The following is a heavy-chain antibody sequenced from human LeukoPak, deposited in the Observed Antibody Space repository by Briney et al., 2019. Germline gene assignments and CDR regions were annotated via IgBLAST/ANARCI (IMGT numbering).Heavy chain of an antibody. CDR2: THYSGST. CDR3: ARDNGWSLFDI. V-gene: IGHV4-59*12. Sequence: SETLSLTCTVSGGSISSYYWSWIRQPPGKGLEWIGHTHYSGSTNYNPSLKSRVIISVDTSKNQFSLKLSSVTAADTAVYYCARDNGWSLFDIWGQGTMVTVSP. CDR1: GGSISSYY. J-gene: IGHJ3*02. D-gene: IGHD2-15*01.